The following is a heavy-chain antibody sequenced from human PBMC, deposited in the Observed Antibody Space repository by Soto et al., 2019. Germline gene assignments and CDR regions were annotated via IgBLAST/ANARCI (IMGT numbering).Heavy chain of an antibody. CDR2: ISVRGTYI. V-gene: IGHV3-21*04. J-gene: IGHJ4*02. CDR1: GFTFNTYD. D-gene: IGHD6-13*01. CDR3: TRRGYVSYYFDF. Sequence: QLVESGGGLVKPGGSLRLSCAASGFTFNTYDMNWVRQTPGKGLEWVSSISVRGTYIFYADSVKGRFTISRDDAKNSLYLQINSLRVEDTAVYYCTRRGYVSYYFDFWGQGALVAVSS.